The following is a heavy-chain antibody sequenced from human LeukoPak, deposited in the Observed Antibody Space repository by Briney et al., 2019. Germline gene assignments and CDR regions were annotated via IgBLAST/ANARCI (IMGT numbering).Heavy chain of an antibody. V-gene: IGHV4-4*07. CDR2: IYTSGST. J-gene: IGHJ4*02. CDR3: AKESYDTRLIDY. CDR1: GGSISSYY. D-gene: IGHD3-22*01. Sequence: SETLSLTCTVSGGSISSYYWSWIRQPAGKGLEWIGRIYTSGSTNYNPSLKSRVTMSVDTSKNQFSLKLSSVTAADTAVYYCAKESYDTRLIDYWGQGTLVTVSS.